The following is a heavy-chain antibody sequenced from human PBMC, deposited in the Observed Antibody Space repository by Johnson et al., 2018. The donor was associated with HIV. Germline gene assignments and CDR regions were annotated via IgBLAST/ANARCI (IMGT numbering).Heavy chain of an antibody. CDR2: ISYDGSNK. Sequence: QEQLVESGGGVVQPGRSLRLSCAASGFTFSSHPMHWVRQAPGKGLEWVAVISYDGSNKYYADSVKGQFTISRDNSKNTLYLQMNSLSAEDTGVYYCARDWRIQLWSQTGGAAYDIWAQGTMVTVSS. D-gene: IGHD5-18*01. CDR1: GFTFSSHP. J-gene: IGHJ3*02. V-gene: IGHV3-30*04. CDR3: ARDWRIQLWSQTGGAAYDI.